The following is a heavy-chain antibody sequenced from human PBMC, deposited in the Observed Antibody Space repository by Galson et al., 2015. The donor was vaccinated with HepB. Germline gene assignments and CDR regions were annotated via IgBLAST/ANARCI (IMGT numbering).Heavy chain of an antibody. CDR3: ATRNLFDY. J-gene: IGHJ4*02. Sequence: SLRLSCAVIGFNFGGHWMSWVRQAPGKGLEWVANIKYDGSERFYMESVKGRFTISRDNRKHFVYLQMDNLKADDTAVYYCATRNLFDYWGQGTLVTVSS. CDR1: GFNFGGHW. V-gene: IGHV3-7*03. CDR2: IKYDGSER.